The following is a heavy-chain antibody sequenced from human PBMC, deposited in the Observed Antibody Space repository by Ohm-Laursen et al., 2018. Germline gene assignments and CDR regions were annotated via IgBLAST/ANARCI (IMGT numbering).Heavy chain of an antibody. CDR2: ISSSSSDI. CDR3: ARVGRRSTQGLVRGYSYGKSNFDY. V-gene: IGHV3-21*01. CDR1: GFTFSSYS. D-gene: IGHD5-18*01. Sequence: SLRLSCTASGFTFSSYSMNWVRQAPGKGLEWVSSISSSSSDIYYADSVKGRFTISRDNAKNSLYLQMNSLRAEDTAVYYCARVGRRSTQGLVRGYSYGKSNFDYWGQGTLVTVSS. J-gene: IGHJ4*02.